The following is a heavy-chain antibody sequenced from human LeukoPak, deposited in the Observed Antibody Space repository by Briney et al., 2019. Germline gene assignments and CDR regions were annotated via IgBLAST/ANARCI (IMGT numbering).Heavy chain of an antibody. J-gene: IGHJ5*02. CDR1: GGSISSYY. CDR2: IYTSGST. V-gene: IGHV4-4*07. Sequence: SSETLSLTCTVSGGSISSYYWSWIRQPAGKGLGWIGRIYTSGSTNYNPSLKSRVTMSVDTSKNQFSPKLSSVTAADTAVYYCARDLSLANWFDPWGQGTLVTVSS. CDR3: ARDLSLANWFDP.